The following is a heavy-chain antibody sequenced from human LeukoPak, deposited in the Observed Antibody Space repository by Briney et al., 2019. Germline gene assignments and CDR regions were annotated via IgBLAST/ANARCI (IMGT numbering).Heavy chain of an antibody. J-gene: IGHJ6*02. CDR2: IWYDGSNK. CDR1: GFTFSSYG. D-gene: IGHD3-22*01. V-gene: IGHV3-33*01. Sequence: GGSLRLSCAASGFTFSSYGMHWVRQAPGKGLEWVAVIWYDGSNKYYADSVKGRFTISRDNSKNTLYLQMNSLRAEDTAVYYCARGDYYDSSGYIFRGGYYYGMDVWGQGTTVTVSS. CDR3: ARGDYYDSSGYIFRGGYYYGMDV.